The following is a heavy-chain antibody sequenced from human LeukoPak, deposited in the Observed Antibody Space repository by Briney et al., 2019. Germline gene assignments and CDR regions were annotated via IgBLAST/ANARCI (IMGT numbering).Heavy chain of an antibody. V-gene: IGHV4-59*01. D-gene: IGHD3-22*01. CDR1: GGSISSYY. Sequence: SETLSLTCTVSGGSISSYYWSWIRQPPGKGLEWIGYIYYSGSTNYNPSLKSRVTISVDTSKNQFSLKLSSVTAADTAVYYCAREESGYISDYYMDVWGKGTTVTVSS. J-gene: IGHJ6*03. CDR3: AREESGYISDYYMDV. CDR2: IYYSGST.